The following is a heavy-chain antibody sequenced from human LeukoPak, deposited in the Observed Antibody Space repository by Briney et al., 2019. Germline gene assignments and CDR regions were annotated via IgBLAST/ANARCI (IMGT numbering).Heavy chain of an antibody. D-gene: IGHD6-19*01. V-gene: IGHV3-21*01. CDR1: GLSFSTYS. Sequence: GGSLRLFCAASGLSFSTYSMNWVRQAPGEGLECVSSISSNSGSIYQADSVKGRFTISRDNAKNSLYLQMNSLRAEDTAVYYCARGGSSGWYFGFYWGQGTLVTVSS. CDR2: ISSNSGSI. CDR3: ARGGSSGWYFGFY. J-gene: IGHJ4*02.